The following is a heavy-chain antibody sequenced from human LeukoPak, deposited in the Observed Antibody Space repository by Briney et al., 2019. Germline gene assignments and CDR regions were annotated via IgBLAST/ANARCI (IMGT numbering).Heavy chain of an antibody. J-gene: IGHJ4*02. V-gene: IGHV4-59*01. CDR2: IYYSGST. Sequence: ASETLSLTCTVSGGSISSYYWSWIRQPPGKGLEGIGYIYYSGSTNYNPSLKSRVTISVDTSKNQFSLKLSSVTAADTAVYYCARWVRGVTDYYFDYWGQGTLVTVSS. CDR1: GGSISSYY. CDR3: ARWVRGVTDYYFDY. D-gene: IGHD3-10*01.